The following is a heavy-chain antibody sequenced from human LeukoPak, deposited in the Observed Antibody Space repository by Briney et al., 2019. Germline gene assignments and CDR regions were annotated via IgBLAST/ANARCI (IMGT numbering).Heavy chain of an antibody. CDR2: IRYDGSNK. J-gene: IGHJ4*02. V-gene: IGHV3-30*02. CDR3: AKVTPAAILDRY. Sequence: PGGSLRLSCAASGFTFSSYGMDWVRQAPGKGVGWVAFIRYDGSNKYYADSVKGRFTISRDNSKNTLYLQMNSLRAEDTAVYYCAKVTPAAILDRYWGQGTLVTVSS. D-gene: IGHD2-2*01. CDR1: GFTFSSYG.